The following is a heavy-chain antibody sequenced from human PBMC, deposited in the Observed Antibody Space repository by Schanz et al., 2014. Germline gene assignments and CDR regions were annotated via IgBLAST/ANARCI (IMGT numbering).Heavy chain of an antibody. Sequence: EVQLAESGGGLVQPGGSLRLSCAASTFTFSSDWMSWVRQAPGKGPEWVANIKHDGSVKDYVDSVEGRFTISRDNAKRSLFLQMNSLRVEDTAVYFCVSQTGSPNYWGQGTLVDVSS. D-gene: IGHD6-13*01. CDR3: VSQTGSPNY. V-gene: IGHV3-7*02. CDR2: IKHDGSVK. J-gene: IGHJ4*02. CDR1: TFTFSSDW.